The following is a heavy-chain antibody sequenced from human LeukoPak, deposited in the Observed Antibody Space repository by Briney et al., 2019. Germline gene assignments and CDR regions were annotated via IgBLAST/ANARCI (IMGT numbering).Heavy chain of an antibody. J-gene: IGHJ4*02. D-gene: IGHD3-10*01. V-gene: IGHV3-30-3*01. CDR3: ARDRNYFEALHRSY. CDR2: ISYDGSNK. CDR1: GFTFSSYA. Sequence: GSLRLSCAASGFTFSSYAMHWVRQAPGKGLEWVAVISYDGSNKYYADSVKGRFTISRDNSKNMLYLQINSLRAEDTAVYYCARDRNYFEALHRSYWGQGTLVTVSS.